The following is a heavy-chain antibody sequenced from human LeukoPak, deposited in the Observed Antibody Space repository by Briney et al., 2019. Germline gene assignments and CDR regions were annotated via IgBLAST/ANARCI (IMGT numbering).Heavy chain of an antibody. CDR1: GGPISSGTYY. CDR3: ARHHSALNWFDP. V-gene: IGHV4-39*01. Sequence: SETLSLTCTVSGGPISSGTYYWDWIRQAPGKGLEWIGNIYHSGITYYNPSLKSRVTMSVDTSKNQFSLKLNSLTAADTAVYYCARHHSALNWFDPWGQGTLVTVSS. D-gene: IGHD2-21*01. CDR2: IYHSGIT. J-gene: IGHJ5*02.